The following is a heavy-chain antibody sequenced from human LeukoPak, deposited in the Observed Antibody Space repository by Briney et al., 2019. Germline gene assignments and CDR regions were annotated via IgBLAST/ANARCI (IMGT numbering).Heavy chain of an antibody. V-gene: IGHV4-34*01. CDR3: AGTRRRVTTYTH. Sequence: SETLSLTCAVYGGSFSGYYWSWIRQPPGKGLEWIGEINNSGSTNYNPSLKSRVTISVDTSKNQFSLKVRSVTAADTALYYCAGTRRRVTTYTHWGQGTLVTVCS. J-gene: IGHJ4*02. CDR2: INNSGST. CDR1: GGSFSGYY. D-gene: IGHD4-17*01.